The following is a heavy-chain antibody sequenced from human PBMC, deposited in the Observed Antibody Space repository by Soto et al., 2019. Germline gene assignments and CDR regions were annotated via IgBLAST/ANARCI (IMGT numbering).Heavy chain of an antibody. CDR1: GFTFISYA. D-gene: IGHD6-13*01. J-gene: IGHJ3*02. CDR3: ARDALPPYSSSWYGAFDI. Sequence: GGSLRLSCAASGFTFISYAMHWVRQAPGKGLEWVAVISYDGSNKYYADSVKGRFTISRDNSKNTLYLQMNSLRAEDTAVYYCARDALPPYSSSWYGAFDIWGQGTMVTVSS. CDR2: ISYDGSNK. V-gene: IGHV3-30-3*01.